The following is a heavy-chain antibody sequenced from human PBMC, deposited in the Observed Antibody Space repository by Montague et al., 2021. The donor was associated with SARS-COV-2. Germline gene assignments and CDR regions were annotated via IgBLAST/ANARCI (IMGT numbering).Heavy chain of an antibody. CDR2: IYYSGST. CDR1: GGSISSYY. J-gene: IGHJ5*02. CDR3: ARVSRSTIFGLVSWFDP. V-gene: IGHV4-59*01. Sequence: SETLSLTCTVSGGSISSYYLNWIRQPPGKGLEWIGYIYYSGSTNYNPSLKSRVTISVDTSKNQFSLKLSSVTAADTAVYYCARVSRSTIFGLVSWFDPWGQGTLVTVSS. D-gene: IGHD3-3*01.